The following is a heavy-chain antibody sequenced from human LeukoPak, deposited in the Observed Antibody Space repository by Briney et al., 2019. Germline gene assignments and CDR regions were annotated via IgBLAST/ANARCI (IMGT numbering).Heavy chain of an antibody. J-gene: IGHJ4*02. CDR3: GGYYDYYFDY. CDR2: IYYSGST. Sequence: PSETLSLTCTVSGGSISSYYWSWIRQPPGKGLEWIGYIYYSGSTNYNPSLKSRVTISVDTSKNQFSLKLSSVTAADTAVYYGGGYYDYYFDYWGQGTLVTVSS. D-gene: IGHD3-22*01. V-gene: IGHV4-59*08. CDR1: GGSISSYY.